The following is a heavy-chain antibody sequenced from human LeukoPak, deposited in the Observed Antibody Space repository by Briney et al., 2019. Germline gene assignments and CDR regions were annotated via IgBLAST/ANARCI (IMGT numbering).Heavy chain of an antibody. Sequence: SETLSLTCTVSGGSISSSSYYWGWIRQPPGKGLEWIGSIYYSGSTYYNPSLKSRVTISVDTSKNQFSLKLSSVTAADTALYYCTRALIDSSGYDFDYWGQGTLVTVSS. CDR1: GGSISSSSYY. CDR3: TRALIDSSGYDFDY. J-gene: IGHJ4*02. CDR2: IYYSGST. D-gene: IGHD3-22*01. V-gene: IGHV4-39*01.